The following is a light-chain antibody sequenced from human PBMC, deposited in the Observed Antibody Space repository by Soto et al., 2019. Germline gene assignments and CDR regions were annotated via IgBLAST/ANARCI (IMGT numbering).Light chain of an antibody. CDR3: QRGDT. CDR2: DAS. J-gene: IGKJ5*01. CDR1: QSVSSN. V-gene: IGKV3-11*01. Sequence: EIGLPQSPATLSLSPGERATLSCRASQSVSSNLAWYQQKPGQAPRLLIYDASNRATGIPARFSGSGSGTDFTLTISSLEPEDFAVYYCQRGDTFGQGTRLEIK.